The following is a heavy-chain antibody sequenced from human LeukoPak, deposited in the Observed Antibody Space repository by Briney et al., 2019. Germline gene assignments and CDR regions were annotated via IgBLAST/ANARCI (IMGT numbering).Heavy chain of an antibody. CDR2: IYYSGST. J-gene: IGHJ4*02. D-gene: IGHD6-6*01. CDR1: GGSISSYY. Sequence: PSETLSLTCTVSGGSISSYYWSWIRQPPGKGLEWIGYIYYSGSTNYNPSLKSRVTISVDTSKNQFSLKLSSVTAADTAVYYCASRGDSSSSFDYGGQGTLVTVSS. V-gene: IGHV4-59*08. CDR3: ASRGDSSSSFDY.